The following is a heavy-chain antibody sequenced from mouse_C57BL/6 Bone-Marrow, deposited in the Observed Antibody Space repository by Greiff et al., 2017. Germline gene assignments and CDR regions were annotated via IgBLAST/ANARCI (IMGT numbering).Heavy chain of an antibody. D-gene: IGHD2-5*01. CDR2: FHPYNDDT. CDR3: ARSSNFVYGFDY. V-gene: IGHV1-47*01. Sequence: QVQLKQSGAELVKPGASVKMSCKASGYTFTTYPIEWMKQNHGKSLEWIGNFHPYNDDTKYNEKFKGKATLTVEKSSNTVYLELSRLTSDDSAVYYCARSSNFVYGFDYWGQGTTLTVSS. CDR1: GYTFTTYP. J-gene: IGHJ2*01.